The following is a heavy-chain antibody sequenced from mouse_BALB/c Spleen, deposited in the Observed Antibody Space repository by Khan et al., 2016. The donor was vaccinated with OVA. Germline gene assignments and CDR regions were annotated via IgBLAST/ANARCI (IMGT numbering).Heavy chain of an antibody. Sequence: EVELVESGGGLVQPGGSLKLSCVASGFTFSAYGMSWVRQTPDKRLELVATINSNGGTSYYPDSVKGRFTISRDNAKNTLHLQMSSLKSEDTAMYYCARIYYRYDEGYWYFDVWGAGTTVTVSS. CDR3: ARIYYRYDEGYWYFDV. CDR1: GFTFSAYG. D-gene: IGHD2-14*01. J-gene: IGHJ1*01. V-gene: IGHV5-6-3*01. CDR2: INSNGGTS.